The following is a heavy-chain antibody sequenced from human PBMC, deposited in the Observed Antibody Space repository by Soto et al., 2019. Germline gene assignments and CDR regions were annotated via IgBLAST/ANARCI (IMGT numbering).Heavy chain of an antibody. CDR1: GGSFSGYY. D-gene: IGHD6-13*01. V-gene: IGHV4-34*01. J-gene: IGHJ5*02. Sequence: SETLSLTCAVYGGSFSGYYWSWIRQPPGKGLEWIGEINHSGSTNYNPSLKSRVTISVDTSKNQFSLKLSSVTAADTAVYYCARGYILYSSSWYGCFDPWGPGTLVTVSS. CDR2: INHSGST. CDR3: ARGYILYSSSWYGCFDP.